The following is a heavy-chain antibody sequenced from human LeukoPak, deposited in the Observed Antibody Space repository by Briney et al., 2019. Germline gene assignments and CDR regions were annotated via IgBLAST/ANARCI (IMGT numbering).Heavy chain of an antibody. Sequence: ASVKVSCKASGYTFTGYYMHWARQAPGQGLEWMGWINPNSGGTNYAQKFQGRVTMTRDTSISTAYMELSRLKYDDTAVYYCARGSGFQYRGITTNYYMDVWGKGTTVTVSS. CDR1: GYTFTGYY. J-gene: IGHJ6*03. CDR3: ARGSGFQYRGITTNYYMDV. V-gene: IGHV1-2*02. CDR2: INPNSGGT. D-gene: IGHD3-22*01.